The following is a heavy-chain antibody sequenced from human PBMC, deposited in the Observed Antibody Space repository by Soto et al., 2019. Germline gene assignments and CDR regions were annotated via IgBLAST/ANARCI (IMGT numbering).Heavy chain of an antibody. CDR3: ARRNSGWYFDL. J-gene: IGHJ2*01. D-gene: IGHD4-4*01. CDR1: GFTFSSYA. CDR2: ISGSGDST. V-gene: IGHV3-23*01. Sequence: EVQLLESGGGLVQPGGSLRLSCAASGFTFSSYAMNWVRQAPGKGLEWVSAISGSGDSTYYADSVKGRFTISRDNSKNTLYLQMNSLRAEDTAVYYCARRNSGWYFDLWGRGTLVTVSS.